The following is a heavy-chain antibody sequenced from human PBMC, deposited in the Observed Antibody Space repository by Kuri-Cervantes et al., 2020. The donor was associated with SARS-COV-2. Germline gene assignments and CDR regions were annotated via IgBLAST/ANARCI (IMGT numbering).Heavy chain of an antibody. CDR2: IWYDGSNK. CDR3: AKVMGYGYGKLGFDY. V-gene: IGHV3-33*03. Sequence: GGSLRLSCAASGFTFSSYGMHWVRQAPGKGLEWVAVIWYDGSNKYYADSVKGRFTISRDNSKNTLYLQMNSLRAEDTAVYYCAKVMGYGYGKLGFDYWGQGTLVTVSS. D-gene: IGHD3-10*01. CDR1: GFTFSSYG. J-gene: IGHJ4*02.